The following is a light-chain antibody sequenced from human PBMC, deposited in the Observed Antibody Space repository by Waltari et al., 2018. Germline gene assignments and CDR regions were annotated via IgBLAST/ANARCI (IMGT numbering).Light chain of an antibody. J-gene: IGLJ2*01. Sequence: QSVLTQPPSVSGAPGQRVTISCTGSGSHIGAVPDVHWYQQLPGTAPKLLIYGKNNRPSGVPARFSGSNSGTSASLAITGLQAEDEGDYFCQSYDGSLSGSVIFGGGTKLTVL. CDR3: QSYDGSLSGSVI. V-gene: IGLV1-40*01. CDR2: GKN. CDR1: GSHIGAVPD.